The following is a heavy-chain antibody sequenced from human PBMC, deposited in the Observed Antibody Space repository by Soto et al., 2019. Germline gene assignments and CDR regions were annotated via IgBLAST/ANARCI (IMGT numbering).Heavy chain of an antibody. D-gene: IGHD3-22*01. V-gene: IGHV4-39*01. Sequence: SETLSLTCTVSGGSISSSSYYWGWIRQPPGKGLEWIGSIYYSGSTYYNPSLKSRVTISVDTSKNQFSLKLSSVTAADTAVYYCARLRGDYYDSSGYYFDYWGQGTLVTVSS. CDR1: GGSISSSSYY. J-gene: IGHJ4*02. CDR2: IYYSGST. CDR3: ARLRGDYYDSSGYYFDY.